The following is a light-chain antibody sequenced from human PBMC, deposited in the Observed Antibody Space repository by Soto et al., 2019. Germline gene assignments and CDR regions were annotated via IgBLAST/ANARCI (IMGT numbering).Light chain of an antibody. J-gene: IGKJ5*01. Sequence: DIVMTQSPFSLAVTPGESASISCRSSQSLLHRNGKNYLDWYLQKPGQSPQLLIYLGSSRASGVPDRVSGSGSGTDFTLKIDREEAEDVGIYYCMQGLQSTITFGQGTRLEIK. CDR3: MQGLQSTIT. CDR1: QSLLHRNGKNY. CDR2: LGS. V-gene: IGKV2-28*01.